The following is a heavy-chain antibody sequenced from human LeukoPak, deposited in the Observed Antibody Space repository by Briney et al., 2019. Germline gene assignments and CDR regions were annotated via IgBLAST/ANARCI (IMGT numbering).Heavy chain of an antibody. Sequence: GESLKISCEASGYTFTNYWIAWMRQMPGKGLEWMGSVYPGDSDVRYSPSFIGRVTLSDDKSIGIVHLQWSSLEASDTAIYYCARRSGTYSKAYDSWGQGTLVTVSS. V-gene: IGHV5-51*01. CDR2: VYPGDSDV. CDR1: GYTFTNYW. CDR3: ARRSGTYSKAYDS. J-gene: IGHJ5*01. D-gene: IGHD1-26*01.